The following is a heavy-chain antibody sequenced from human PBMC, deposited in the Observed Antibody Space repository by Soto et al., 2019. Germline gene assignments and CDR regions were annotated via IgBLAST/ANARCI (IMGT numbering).Heavy chain of an antibody. V-gene: IGHV4-59*01. CDR3: ARFKRGGYTAIDAFDI. CDR1: GGSISSYY. CDR2: IYYSGST. Sequence: KPSETLSLTCTVSGGSISSYYWSWIRQPPGKGLEWIGYIYYSGSTNYNPSLKSRVTISVDTSKNQFSLKLSSVTAADTAVYYCARFKRGGYTAIDAFDIWGQGTMVTVSS. D-gene: IGHD3-22*01. J-gene: IGHJ3*02.